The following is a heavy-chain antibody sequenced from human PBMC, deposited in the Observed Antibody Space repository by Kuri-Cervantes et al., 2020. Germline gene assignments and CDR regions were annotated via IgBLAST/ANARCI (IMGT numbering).Heavy chain of an antibody. D-gene: IGHD6-13*01. CDR3: ARDVSSWYGMDYYYGMDV. J-gene: IGHJ6*02. CDR2: INAGNGNT. Sequence: ASVKVSCRASGYTFTSYAMHWVRQAPGQRLEWMGWINAGNGNTKYSQKFQGRVTITRDTSASTAYMELSSLRSEDTAVYYCARDVSSWYGMDYYYGMDVWGQGTTVTVSS. V-gene: IGHV1-3*01. CDR1: GYTFTSYA.